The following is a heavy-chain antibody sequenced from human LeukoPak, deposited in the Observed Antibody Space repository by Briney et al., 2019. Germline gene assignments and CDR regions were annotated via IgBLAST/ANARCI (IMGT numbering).Heavy chain of an antibody. CDR2: FSGSGGST. Sequence: GGSLRLSCAASGFTFSSYAMSWVRQAPGKGLEWVSAFSGSGGSTYYADSVKGRFTISRDNAKNSLFLQMNSLRAEDTAVYFCARGWYTDAFDIWGQGTMVTVSS. CDR3: ARGWYTDAFDI. V-gene: IGHV3-23*01. D-gene: IGHD1-1*01. J-gene: IGHJ3*02. CDR1: GFTFSSYA.